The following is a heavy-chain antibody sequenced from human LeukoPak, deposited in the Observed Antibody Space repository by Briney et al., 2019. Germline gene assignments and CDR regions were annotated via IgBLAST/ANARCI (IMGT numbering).Heavy chain of an antibody. CDR1: GYSFTSYW. CDR3: ARRGTASVYGDSIHY. J-gene: IGHJ4*02. V-gene: IGHV5-51*01. D-gene: IGHD4-17*01. Sequence: GESLKISCKGSGYSFTSYWIGWVRQMPGKGLEWMGIIYPGDSDTRYSPSFQGQVTISADRSISTAYLQWSSLKASDTAMDYCARRGTASVYGDSIHYWGQGTLVPVSS. CDR2: IYPGDSDT.